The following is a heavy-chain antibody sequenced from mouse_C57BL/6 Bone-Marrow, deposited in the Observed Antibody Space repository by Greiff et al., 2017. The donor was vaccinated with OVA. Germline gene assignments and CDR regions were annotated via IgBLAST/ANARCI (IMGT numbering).Heavy chain of an antibody. CDR3: ASDPLYYSTTMDY. D-gene: IGHD2-5*01. CDR2: ISDGGSYT. Sequence: EVHLVESGGGLVKPGGSLKLSCAASGFTFSSYAMSWVRQTPEKRLEWVATISDGGSYTYYPDNVKGRFTISRDNAKNNLYLQMSHLKSEDTAMYYCASDPLYYSTTMDYWGQGTSVTVSS. J-gene: IGHJ4*01. V-gene: IGHV5-4*01. CDR1: GFTFSSYA.